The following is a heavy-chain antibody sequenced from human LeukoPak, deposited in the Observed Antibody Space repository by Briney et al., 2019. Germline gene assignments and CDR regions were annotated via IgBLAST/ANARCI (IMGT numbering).Heavy chain of an antibody. J-gene: IGHJ3*02. CDR3: TRARDAFTRKSVFDI. V-gene: IGHV6-1*01. D-gene: IGHD3-16*01. CDR1: GDSVSSNSAA. Sequence: SQTLSLTCAISGDSVSSNSAAWTWIKQSPSRGLEWLGRTYYRSKWYNDYAVSVKSRITVNPDTSKNQFSLQLNSVTPEDTAVYYCTRARDAFTRKSVFDIWGQGTMVTVSS. CDR2: TYYRSKWYN.